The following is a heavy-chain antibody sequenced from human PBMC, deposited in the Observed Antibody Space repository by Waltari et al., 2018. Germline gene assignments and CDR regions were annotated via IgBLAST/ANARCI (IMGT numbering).Heavy chain of an antibody. Sequence: QVQLQESGPGLVKPSETLSLTCAVSGYSISSGYYWGWIRQPPGKGLEWIGSIYHSGSTYYNPSLKSRVTISVDTSKNQFSLKLSSVTAADTAVYYCARKNEYYYDSSGYWEPWGQGTLVTVSS. V-gene: IGHV4-38-2*01. J-gene: IGHJ5*02. D-gene: IGHD3-22*01. CDR2: IYHSGST. CDR3: ARKNEYYYDSSGYWEP. CDR1: GYSISSGYY.